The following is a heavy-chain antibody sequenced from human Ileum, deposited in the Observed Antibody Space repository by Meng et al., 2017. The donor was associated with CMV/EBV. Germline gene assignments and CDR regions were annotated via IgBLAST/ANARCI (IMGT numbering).Heavy chain of an antibody. J-gene: IGHJ4*02. D-gene: IGHD2-8*01. V-gene: IGHV3-23*01. CDR1: GFNFSNFP. Sequence: CAASGFNFSNFPMSWVRQAPGKGLEWISAISPSSDNILYAESVKGRFTISRDNSRNTLYLQMNSLRADDTAMYYCAKHTGSWSDIDYWGQGTLVTVSS. CDR2: ISPSSDNI. CDR3: AKHTGSWSDIDY.